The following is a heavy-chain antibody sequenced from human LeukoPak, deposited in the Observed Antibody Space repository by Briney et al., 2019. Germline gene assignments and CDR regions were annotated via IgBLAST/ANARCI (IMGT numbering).Heavy chain of an antibody. CDR1: GYTFTGYY. V-gene: IGHV1-18*04. Sequence: ASVKVSCKASGYTFTGYYMHWVRQAPGQGLEWMGWISAYNGNTNYAQKLQGRVTMTRDTSKSTVYMELRSLRSDDTAVYYCARDSGARAVGGSHYWGQGTLVTVPS. CDR2: ISAYNGNT. J-gene: IGHJ4*02. D-gene: IGHD1-26*01. CDR3: ARDSGARAVGGSHY.